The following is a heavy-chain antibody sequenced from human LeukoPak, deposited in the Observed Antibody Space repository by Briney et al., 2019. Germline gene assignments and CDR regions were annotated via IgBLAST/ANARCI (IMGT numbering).Heavy chain of an antibody. CDR2: ISYDGSNK. J-gene: IGHJ3*02. D-gene: IGHD3-22*01. CDR3: AKGGGYCNAFDI. V-gene: IGHV3-30*18. CDR1: GFTFSSYG. Sequence: GGSLRLSCAASGFTFSSYGMHWVRQAPGKGLEWVAVISYDGSNKYYADSVKGRFTISRDNSKNTLYLQMNSLRAEDTAVYCCAKGGGYCNAFDIWGQGTMVTVSS.